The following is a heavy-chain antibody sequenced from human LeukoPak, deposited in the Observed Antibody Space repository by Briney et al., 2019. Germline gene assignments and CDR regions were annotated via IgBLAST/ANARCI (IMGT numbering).Heavy chain of an antibody. CDR3: AISYSSSWYGLEYFQH. D-gene: IGHD6-13*01. V-gene: IGHV4-59*01. CDR2: VYYSGST. CDR1: GGSFSGYY. Sequence: SETLSLTCAVYGGSFSGYYWSWIRQPPGKGLEWIAYVYYSGSTNYNPSLKSRVTVSVDTSKNQFSLKRRSVTAADTAMYYCAISYSSSWYGLEYFQHWGQGNLVTVSS. J-gene: IGHJ1*01.